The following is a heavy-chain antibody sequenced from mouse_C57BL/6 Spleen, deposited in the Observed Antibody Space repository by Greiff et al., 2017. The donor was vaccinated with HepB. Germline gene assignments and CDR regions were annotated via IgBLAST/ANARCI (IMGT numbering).Heavy chain of an antibody. D-gene: IGHD1-1*01. Sequence: QVQLQQSGAELMKPGASVKLSCKATGYTFTGYWIEWVKQRPGHGLEWIGEILPGSGSTNYYEKFKGKATFTADTSSNTAYMQLSSLTTEDSAIYYCARYYGSSYWFAYWGQGTLVTVSA. J-gene: IGHJ3*01. CDR1: GYTFTGYW. CDR3: ARYYGSSYWFAY. CDR2: ILPGSGST. V-gene: IGHV1-9*01.